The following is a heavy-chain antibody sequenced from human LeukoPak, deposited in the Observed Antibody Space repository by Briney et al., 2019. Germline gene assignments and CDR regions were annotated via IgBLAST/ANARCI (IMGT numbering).Heavy chain of an antibody. CDR3: ARGAHYYDSSGRIDY. V-gene: IGHV1-2*06. CDR2: INPNRGGT. J-gene: IGHJ4*02. Sequence: GASVKVSCKASGYTFTGYYMHWVRQAPGLGLKWTGRINPNRGGTNDAEKFQGRVIMTRDTSISTAYMELSRLRSDDTAVYYCARGAHYYDSSGRIDYWGQGTLVTVSS. CDR1: GYTFTGYY. D-gene: IGHD3-22*01.